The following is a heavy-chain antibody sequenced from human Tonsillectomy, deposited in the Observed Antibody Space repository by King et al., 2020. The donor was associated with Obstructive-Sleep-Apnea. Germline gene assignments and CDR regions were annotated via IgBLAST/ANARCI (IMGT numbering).Heavy chain of an antibody. V-gene: IGHV3-9*01. CDR1: GFIFDDYV. CDR3: AKESAVPAALDY. Sequence: VQLVESGRGLVQSGRSLRLSCAASGFIFDDYVMHWVRPAPGKGLEWVSGISWNSGSIDYADSVKCRFTISRDNAENFLYLQMNSLRAEDTAFYYCAKESAVPAALDYWGQGILVIVSS. CDR2: ISWNSGSI. J-gene: IGHJ4*02. D-gene: IGHD2-2*01.